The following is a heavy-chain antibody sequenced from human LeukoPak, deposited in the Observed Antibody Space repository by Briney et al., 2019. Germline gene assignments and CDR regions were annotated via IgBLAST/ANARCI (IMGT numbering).Heavy chain of an antibody. Sequence: SVKVSCKASGGTFSSYAISWVRQAPGQGLEWMGGIIPIFGTANYAQKFQGRVTITADESTSTAYMELSSLRSEDTAVYYCARVAPYDNWFDPWGQGTLVTVSS. CDR3: ARVAPYDNWFDP. CDR1: GGTFSSYA. CDR2: IIPIFGTA. V-gene: IGHV1-69*01. J-gene: IGHJ5*02.